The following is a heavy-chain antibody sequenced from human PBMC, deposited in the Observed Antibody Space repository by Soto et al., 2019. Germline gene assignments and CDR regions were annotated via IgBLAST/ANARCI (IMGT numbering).Heavy chain of an antibody. CDR2: IYYSGST. CDR3: ARVVGYSSSWYERYFDY. CDR1: GGSISSGDYY. V-gene: IGHV4-30-4*01. Sequence: PSETLSLTCTVSGGSISSGDYYWSWIRQPPGKGLEWIGYIYYSGSTYYNPSLKSRVTISVDTSKNQFSLNLSSVTAADTAVYYCARVVGYSSSWYERYFDYWGQGTLVTVSS. J-gene: IGHJ4*02. D-gene: IGHD6-13*01.